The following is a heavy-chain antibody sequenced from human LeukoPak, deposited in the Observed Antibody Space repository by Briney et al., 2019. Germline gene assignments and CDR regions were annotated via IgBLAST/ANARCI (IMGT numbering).Heavy chain of an antibody. CDR2: IYYSGST. CDR3: ARGFGSSKGGWFDP. CDR1: GGSISSYY. Sequence: PSETLSLTCTVSGGSISSYYWSWIRQPPGKGLEWIGYIYYSGSTNYNPSLKSRVTISVDTSKNQFSLKLSSVTAADTAVYYCARGFGSSKGGWFDPWGQGTLVTVSS. D-gene: IGHD6-6*01. J-gene: IGHJ5*02. V-gene: IGHV4-59*01.